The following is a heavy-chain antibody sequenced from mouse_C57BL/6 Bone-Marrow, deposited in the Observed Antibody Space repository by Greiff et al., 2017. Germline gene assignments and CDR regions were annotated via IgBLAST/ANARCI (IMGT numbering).Heavy chain of an antibody. CDR1: GFTFNTYA. Sequence: EVQVVESGGGLVQPKGSLKLSCAASGFTFNTYAMHWVRQAPGKGLEWVARIRSKSSNYATYYADSVKDRFTISRDDSQSMLYLQMNNLKTEDTAMYYCVRGGDYYGSSFYFDYWGQGTTLTVSS. J-gene: IGHJ2*01. CDR3: VRGGDYYGSSFYFDY. V-gene: IGHV10-3*01. CDR2: IRSKSSNYAT. D-gene: IGHD1-1*01.